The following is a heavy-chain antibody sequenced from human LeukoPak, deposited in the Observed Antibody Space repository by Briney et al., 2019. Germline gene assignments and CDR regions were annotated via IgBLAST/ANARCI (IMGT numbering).Heavy chain of an antibody. J-gene: IGHJ4*02. Sequence: GGSLRLSCAASGFTFSSYAMNWVRQTLGKGLEWVSFITGDAGSTSYADSVKGRFTISRDNSKNTLFLQLNSLSAEDTAVYYCAKTTGNGHWLIEFWGQGTLVTVSS. CDR3: AKTTGNGHWLIEF. CDR2: ITGDAGST. D-gene: IGHD4-23*01. CDR1: GFTFSSYA. V-gene: IGHV3-23*01.